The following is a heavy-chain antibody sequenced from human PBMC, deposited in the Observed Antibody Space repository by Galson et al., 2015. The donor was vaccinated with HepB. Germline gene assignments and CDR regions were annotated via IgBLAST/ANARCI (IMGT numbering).Heavy chain of an antibody. CDR3: ARVEGCSGGSCYYFDY. J-gene: IGHJ4*02. Sequence: SVKVSCKASGGTFSSYAISWVRQAPGQGLEWMGGIIPIFGTANYAQKFQGRVTITADESTSTAYMELSSLRSEDTAVYYCARVEGCSGGSCYYFDYWGQGTLVTVSS. CDR1: GGTFSSYA. V-gene: IGHV1-69*13. D-gene: IGHD2-15*01. CDR2: IIPIFGTA.